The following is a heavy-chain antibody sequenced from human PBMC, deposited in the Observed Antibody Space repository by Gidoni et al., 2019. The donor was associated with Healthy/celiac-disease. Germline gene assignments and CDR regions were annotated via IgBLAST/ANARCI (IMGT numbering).Heavy chain of an antibody. J-gene: IGHJ5*02. CDR2: ISGSGGST. D-gene: IGHD6-19*01. CDR1: GFTFRSYA. Sequence: EVQLLESGGGLVQPGGSLRLSCAASGFTFRSYAMSWVRQAPGKGLEWVSAISGSGGSTYYADSVKGRFTISRDNSKNTLYLQMNSLRAEDTAVYYCAKHQMRAVAGIGDNWFDPWGQGTLVTVSS. CDR3: AKHQMRAVAGIGDNWFDP. V-gene: IGHV3-23*01.